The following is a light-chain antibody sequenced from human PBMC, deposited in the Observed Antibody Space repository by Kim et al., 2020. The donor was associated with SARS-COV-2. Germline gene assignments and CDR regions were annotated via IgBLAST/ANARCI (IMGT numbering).Light chain of an antibody. V-gene: IGKV3-20*01. J-gene: IGKJ5*01. CDR1: QSVSSSY. CDR2: GAS. Sequence: SPGERATLSRRASQSVSSSYLAWYQQKPGQAPRLFIYGASSRATGIPDRFSGSGSGTDFTLAISRLEPEDFAVYYCQQYDSSPITFGQGTRLEIK. CDR3: QQYDSSPIT.